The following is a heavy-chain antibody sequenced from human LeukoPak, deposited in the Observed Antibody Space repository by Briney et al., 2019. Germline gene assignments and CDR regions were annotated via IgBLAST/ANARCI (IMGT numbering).Heavy chain of an antibody. Sequence: PWETLSLTCAVSGGSFSGYYWSWIRQPPGKGLEWVGYIYYSGSTYYNPSLKSRVTISVDRSKNQFSLKLSSVTAADTAVYYCARACPNDSSGYWYFDLWGRGALVTVSS. D-gene: IGHD3-22*01. V-gene: IGHV4-30-2*01. CDR3: ARACPNDSSGYWYFDL. CDR2: IYYSGST. J-gene: IGHJ2*01. CDR1: GGSFSGYY.